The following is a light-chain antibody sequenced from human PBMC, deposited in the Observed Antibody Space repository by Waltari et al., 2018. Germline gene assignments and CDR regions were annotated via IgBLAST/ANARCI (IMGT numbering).Light chain of an antibody. CDR1: QSVNNY. CDR3: EQGYVTPRT. V-gene: IGKV1-39*01. CDR2: GAS. Sequence: DIQMTQSPSSLSASVGDRVTITCRASQSVNNYLHWYQQKAGKAPKLLLYGASSLHSGVPSRFSGGGSGTDFTLTISGLQAEDFATYYCEQGYVTPRTFGQGTKLEI. J-gene: IGKJ2*01.